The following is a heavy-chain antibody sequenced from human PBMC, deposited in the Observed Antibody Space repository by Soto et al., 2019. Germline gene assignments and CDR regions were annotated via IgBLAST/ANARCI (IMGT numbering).Heavy chain of an antibody. D-gene: IGHD3-22*01. CDR1: VGPGSRVSYY. J-gene: IGHJ4*02. CDR3: ARAPMTHFDC. V-gene: IGHV4-61*01. Sequence: PSQTLSLTCTLSVGPGSRVSYYWDWIRQPPGKGLEWIGYIYYSGSTNYNPSLKSRVTISVDTSKNQFSLKLSSVTAADTAVYYCARAPMTHFDCWGQGTLVTVSS. CDR2: IYYSGST.